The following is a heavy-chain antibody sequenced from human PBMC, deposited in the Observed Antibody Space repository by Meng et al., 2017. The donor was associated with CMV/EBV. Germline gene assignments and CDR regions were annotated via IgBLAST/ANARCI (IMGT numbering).Heavy chain of an antibody. J-gene: IGHJ2*01. CDR3: AIGSGYSRASYHWYFDL. D-gene: IGHD2-15*01. CDR2: IWYDGSNK. V-gene: IGHV3-33*01. Sequence: GSLRLSCAASGFTFSSYGMHWVRQAPGKGLEWVAVIWYDGSNKYYADSVKGRFTVSRDNSKNTLYLQVNSLSAEDAAVYYCAIGSGYSRASYHWYFDLWGRSTLVTVS. CDR1: GFTFSSYG.